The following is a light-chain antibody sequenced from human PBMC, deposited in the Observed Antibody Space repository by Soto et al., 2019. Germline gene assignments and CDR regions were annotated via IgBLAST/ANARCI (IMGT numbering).Light chain of an antibody. J-gene: IGKJ3*01. V-gene: IGKV3-11*01. CDR3: QQRSNLPT. Sequence: EIVLTQSPATLSLSPGERATLSCRASQSVSSYLAWYQQKPGQAPRLLIYDASNRATGIPARFSGSGSGTDFTLTISSLEPEDFAVYYCQQRSNLPTFGPGTKVDIQ. CDR2: DAS. CDR1: QSVSSY.